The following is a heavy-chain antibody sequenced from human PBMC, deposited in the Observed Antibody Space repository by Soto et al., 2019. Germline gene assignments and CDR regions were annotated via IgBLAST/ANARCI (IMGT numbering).Heavy chain of an antibody. CDR2: INYSGST. Sequence: SETLSLTCTVSGGSISSGGYYWSWIRQHPGKGLEWIGDINYSGSTYYNPSLKSRVTISVDTSKNQFSLKLSSVTAADTAVYYCARGPRIAAAGAYYYYGMDVWGQGTTVTVSS. CDR3: ARGPRIAAAGAYYYYGMDV. D-gene: IGHD6-13*01. CDR1: GGSISSGGYY. J-gene: IGHJ6*02. V-gene: IGHV4-31*03.